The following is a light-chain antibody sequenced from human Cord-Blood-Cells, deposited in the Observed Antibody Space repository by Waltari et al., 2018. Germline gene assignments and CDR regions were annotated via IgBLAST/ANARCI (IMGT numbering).Light chain of an antibody. CDR2: DAS. Sequence: IVLTQSPATLSLFPGESATLSCRARQSVSSYLTWYQQKPGPAPRLLIYDASNRATGIPARFSGSGSGTDFTLTISSLEPEDFAVYYCQQRSNWLTFGGGTKVEIK. CDR3: QQRSNWLT. V-gene: IGKV3-11*01. CDR1: QSVSSY. J-gene: IGKJ4*01.